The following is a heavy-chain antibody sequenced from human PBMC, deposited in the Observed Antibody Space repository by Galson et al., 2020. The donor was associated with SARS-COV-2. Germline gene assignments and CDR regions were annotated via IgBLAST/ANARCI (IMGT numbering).Heavy chain of an antibody. CDR3: ASGADRDYDILTGYFHN. D-gene: IGHD3-9*01. CDR2: INQSGST. J-gene: IGHJ1*01. Sequence: SETLSFTCAVYGGSFSAYYWSWIRQPPGKGLEWIGEINQSGSTNYNPSLKSRVTISVDTSKNHFFLKLSSVTAADAAVYYCASGADRDYDILTGYFHNWGQGTLVTVSS. CDR1: GGSFSAYY. V-gene: IGHV4-34*01.